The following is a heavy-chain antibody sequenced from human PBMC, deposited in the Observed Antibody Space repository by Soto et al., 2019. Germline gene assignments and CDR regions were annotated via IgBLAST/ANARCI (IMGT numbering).Heavy chain of an antibody. CDR3: ARLNGHCISTNCHGYYGMDV. Sequence: TSETLSLTCTVSGGSVSSSSYSWGWIRQSPGKGLEWIGTIYSSENTYYNPSLLSRVTISVDTSKNEFSVRLSSVTAADTAVYYCARLNGHCISTNCHGYYGMDVWGQGTTVTVSS. D-gene: IGHD2-2*03. CDR2: IYSSENT. J-gene: IGHJ6*02. V-gene: IGHV4-39*01. CDR1: GGSVSSSSYS.